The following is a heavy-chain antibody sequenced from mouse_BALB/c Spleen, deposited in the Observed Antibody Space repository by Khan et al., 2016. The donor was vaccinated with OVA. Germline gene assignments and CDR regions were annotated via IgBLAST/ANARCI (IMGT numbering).Heavy chain of an antibody. Sequence: EVELVESGGDLVQPGGSRKLSCVASGFTFSSFGMHWIRQAPEKGLEWVAYISGDSHTIYYADTVKGRFTIYRDTPKHTLFLQMTSLRSEDMAMYYCTRSYFNGYYLDQWGQGTTLTVSS. J-gene: IGHJ2*01. CDR2: ISGDSHTI. CDR1: GFTFSSFG. V-gene: IGHV5-17*02. CDR3: TRSYFNGYYLDQ. D-gene: IGHD1-1*01.